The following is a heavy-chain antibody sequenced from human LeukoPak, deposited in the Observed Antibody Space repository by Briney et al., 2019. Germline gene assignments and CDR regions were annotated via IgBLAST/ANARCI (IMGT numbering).Heavy chain of an antibody. V-gene: IGHV1-8*01. CDR3: ARANYYGSGKKDLDY. Sequence: GASVKVSCKPSGYTFTPYDINWVRQATGQGLAWMGWMNPNSGNTGYAQKFQGRATMTRNTSMSTAYMELNSLRSEDTAVYYCARANYYGSGKKDLDYWGQGTLVTVSS. CDR2: MNPNSGNT. D-gene: IGHD3-10*01. J-gene: IGHJ4*02. CDR1: GYTFTPYD.